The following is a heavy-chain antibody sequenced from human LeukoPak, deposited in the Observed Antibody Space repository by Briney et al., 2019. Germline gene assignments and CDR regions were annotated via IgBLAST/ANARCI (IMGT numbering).Heavy chain of an antibody. D-gene: IGHD3-10*01. V-gene: IGHV4-4*07. CDR1: GGSISSYY. CDR3: ARDLILWFAEYHRWFDP. CDR2: IYTSGST. J-gene: IGHJ5*02. Sequence: PSETLSLTCTVSGGSISSYYWSWIRQPAGKGLEWIGRIYTSGSTNYNPSLKSRVTMSVDTSKNQFSLKLSSVTAADTAVYYCARDLILWFAEYHRWFDPWVQGTLVTVSS.